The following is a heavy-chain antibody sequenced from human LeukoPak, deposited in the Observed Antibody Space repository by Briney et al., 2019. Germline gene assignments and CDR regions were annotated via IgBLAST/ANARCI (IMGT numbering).Heavy chain of an antibody. J-gene: IGHJ4*02. CDR1: GFTFSSYA. CDR2: ISVSGDNT. Sequence: GSLRLSCAASGFTFSSYAMSWVRQAPGKGLEWVSGISVSGDNTYYADSVKGRFTISRDNSKNTLYVQVNSLGTEDTAAYYCAKGSYYDSSGSFYFDYWGQGTLVTVSS. CDR3: AKGSYYDSSGSFYFDY. D-gene: IGHD3-22*01. V-gene: IGHV3-23*01.